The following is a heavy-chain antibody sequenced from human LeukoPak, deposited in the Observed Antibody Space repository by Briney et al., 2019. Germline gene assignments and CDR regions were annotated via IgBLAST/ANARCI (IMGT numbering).Heavy chain of an antibody. CDR2: ISYDGSNK. CDR1: GFTFSSYA. CDR3: ASSAYGDDYGDYPGAFDI. V-gene: IGHV3-30-3*01. J-gene: IGHJ3*02. D-gene: IGHD4-17*01. Sequence: GGSLRLSCAASGFTFSSYAMHWVRQAPGKGLEWVAVISYDGSNKYYADSVKGQFTISRDNSKNTLYLQMNSLRAEDTAVYYCASSAYGDDYGDYPGAFDIWGQGTMVTVSS.